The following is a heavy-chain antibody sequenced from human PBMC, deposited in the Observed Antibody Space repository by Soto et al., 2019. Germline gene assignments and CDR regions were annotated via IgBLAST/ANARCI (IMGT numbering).Heavy chain of an antibody. CDR1: GFTFSSYS. V-gene: IGHV3-21*01. CDR2: ISSSSSYI. CDR3: ARGYGSGSYSYYYYYMDA. J-gene: IGHJ6*03. D-gene: IGHD3-10*01. Sequence: GSVRRSCEASGFTFSSYSMNWVRQTKGKGLEWVSSISSSSSYIYYADSVKGRFTISRDNAKNSLYLQMSSLRAEDTAVYYCARGYGSGSYSYYYYYMDAWGKGTTVTVSS.